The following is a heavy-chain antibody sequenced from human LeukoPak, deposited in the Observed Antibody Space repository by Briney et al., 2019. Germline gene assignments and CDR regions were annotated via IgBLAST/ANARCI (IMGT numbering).Heavy chain of an antibody. Sequence: ASVKVSCKASGYTFTNYGISWVRQAPGQGLEWMGWISAYNGNTNYAQKLQGRVTMTTDTSTSTAYMELRSLRSDDTAAYYCARENDYVWGSYRSNFDYWGQGTLVTVSS. J-gene: IGHJ4*02. D-gene: IGHD3-16*02. CDR2: ISAYNGNT. CDR3: ARENDYVWGSYRSNFDY. CDR1: GYTFTNYG. V-gene: IGHV1-18*01.